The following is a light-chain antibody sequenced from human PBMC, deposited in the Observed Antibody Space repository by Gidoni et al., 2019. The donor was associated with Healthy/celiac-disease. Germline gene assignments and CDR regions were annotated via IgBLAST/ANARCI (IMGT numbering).Light chain of an antibody. J-gene: IGKJ3*01. CDR1: QGISSY. V-gene: IGKV1-8*01. CDR2: AAS. Sequence: AIWMTQHPSSFSKSTGDRVTITCRASQGISSYLAWYQQKPGKAPKLLIYAASTLQSGVPSRFSGSGSGTDFTLTISCLQSEDFATYYCQQYYSYLSFTFGPGTKVEIK. CDR3: QQYYSYLSFT.